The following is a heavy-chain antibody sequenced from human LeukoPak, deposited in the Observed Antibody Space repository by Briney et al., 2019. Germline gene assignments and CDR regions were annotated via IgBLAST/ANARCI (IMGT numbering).Heavy chain of an antibody. J-gene: IGHJ4*02. V-gene: IGHV4-34*01. CDR2: INHSGST. CDR3: ARSGEGTVVVVAAPPREYYFDY. D-gene: IGHD2-15*01. CDR1: GGSFSGYY. Sequence: SETLSLTCAVYGGSFSGYYWSWIRQPPGKGLEWIGEINHSGSTNYNPSLKSRVTISVDTSKNQFSLKLSSVTAADTAVYYCARSGEGTVVVVAAPPREYYFDYWGQGTLVTVSS.